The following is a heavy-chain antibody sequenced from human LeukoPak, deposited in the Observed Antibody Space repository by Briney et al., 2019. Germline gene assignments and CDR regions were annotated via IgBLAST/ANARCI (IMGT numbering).Heavy chain of an antibody. V-gene: IGHV3-21*01. CDR2: ISSSSSYK. CDR1: GFAFSSHS. D-gene: IGHD3-10*01. Sequence: PGGSLRLSCAASGFAFSSHSLNWVRQAPGKGLEWVSSISSSSSYKYYADSVKGRFTISRDNAKNSLYLQMNSLRAEDTAVYYCARDREISPFYGSGPNAFDIWGQGTMVTVSS. CDR3: ARDREISPFYGSGPNAFDI. J-gene: IGHJ3*02.